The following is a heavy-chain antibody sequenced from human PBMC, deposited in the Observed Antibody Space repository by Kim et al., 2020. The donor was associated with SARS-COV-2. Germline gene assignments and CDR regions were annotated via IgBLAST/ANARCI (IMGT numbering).Heavy chain of an antibody. Sequence: GGSLRLSCAASGFTFSSYSMNWVRQAPGKGLEWVSSISSSSSYIHYADSVKGRFTISRDNAKNSLSLQMNSLRAEDTAVYYCARDSYYDSSGQYYFDYWGQGTLVTVSS. CDR2: ISSSSSYI. CDR3: ARDSYYDSSGQYYFDY. D-gene: IGHD3-22*01. J-gene: IGHJ4*02. V-gene: IGHV3-21*01. CDR1: GFTFSSYS.